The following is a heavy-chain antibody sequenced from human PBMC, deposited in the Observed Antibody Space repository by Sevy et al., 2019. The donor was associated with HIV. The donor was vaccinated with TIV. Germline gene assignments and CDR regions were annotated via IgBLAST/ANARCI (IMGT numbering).Heavy chain of an antibody. V-gene: IGHV4-59*01. D-gene: IGHD3-16*01. CDR3: ARPHGGPYAFDI. Sequence: SETLSLTCTVSGGTISNYYWSWIGQPPGKGLEWIGYMYDSGSTNYNPSLKSRVTISVDTSNQFSLKLSSVTAADTAVYYCARPHGGPYAFDIWGQGTMVTVSS. CDR2: MYDSGST. J-gene: IGHJ3*02. CDR1: GGTISNYY.